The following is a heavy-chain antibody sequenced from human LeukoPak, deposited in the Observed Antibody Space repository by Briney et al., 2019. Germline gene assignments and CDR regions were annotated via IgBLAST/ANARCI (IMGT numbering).Heavy chain of an antibody. Sequence: PGGSLRLSCAASGLTFSSYTMNWFRQAPGKGLEWFSSFISTGTSIYYADSVKGRFTISRDNAKNSLSLQMNSLRAEDTAVYYCARERPFCISTTCHPYYFDYWGQGTLVTVSS. J-gene: IGHJ4*02. V-gene: IGHV3-21*01. CDR3: ARERPFCISTTCHPYYFDY. D-gene: IGHD2/OR15-2a*01. CDR1: GLTFSSYT. CDR2: FISTGTSI.